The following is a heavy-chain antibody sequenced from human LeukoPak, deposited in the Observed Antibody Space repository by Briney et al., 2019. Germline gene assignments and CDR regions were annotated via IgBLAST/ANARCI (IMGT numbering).Heavy chain of an antibody. CDR1: GFTFSDYY. D-gene: IGHD6-19*01. CDR3: ARDLQAVASPMNWFDP. V-gene: IGHV3-11*06. Sequence: GGSLRLSCAASGFTFSDYYMSWIRQAPGKGLEWVSDISSGSSYTNYADSVKGRFTISRDNAKNSLYLQMNSLRAEDTAVYYCARDLQAVASPMNWFDPWGQETLVTVSS. J-gene: IGHJ5*02. CDR2: ISSGSSYT.